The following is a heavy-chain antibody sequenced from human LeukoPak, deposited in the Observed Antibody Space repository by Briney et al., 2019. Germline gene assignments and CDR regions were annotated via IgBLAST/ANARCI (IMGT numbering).Heavy chain of an antibody. D-gene: IGHD2-15*01. J-gene: IGHJ5*01. V-gene: IGHV1-18*01. Sequence: ASVKVSCKASGYSFTSYGISWVRQAPGQGLEWMGWISVDNGNTNYPQKFQGRVTMTTDTSTSTIYLEVRSLRSDDTAIYYCATEVPHCSGGTCYFGWFDSWGQGTLVTVSS. CDR1: GYSFTSYG. CDR2: ISVDNGNT. CDR3: ATEVPHCSGGTCYFGWFDS.